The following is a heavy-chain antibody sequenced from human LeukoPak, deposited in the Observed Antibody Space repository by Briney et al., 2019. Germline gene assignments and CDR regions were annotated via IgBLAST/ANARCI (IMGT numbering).Heavy chain of an antibody. V-gene: IGHV3-7*05. J-gene: IGHJ6*02. CDR2: IKPDGSAT. CDR3: ARGGSMDV. Sequence: GGSLRLSCGASGFTFNSEWMSWVRQAPGEGLEWVAIIKPDGSATSYVDSVKGRFTISRDNAKNLLSLQMNSLRVEDTAVYYCARGGSMDVWGQGTAVTVSS. CDR1: GFTFNSEW.